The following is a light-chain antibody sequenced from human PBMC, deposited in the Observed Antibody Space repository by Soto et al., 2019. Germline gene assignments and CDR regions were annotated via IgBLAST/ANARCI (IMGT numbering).Light chain of an antibody. J-gene: IGKJ2*03. Sequence: DIQMTQSPSTLSASVGDRVTITCRASQSVRTWLAWYQQKPGKAPNLLIYKASSLESGVPSRFNGSGSETEVSLTIISLQPDDFATYYCQQYCSFSLYSFGQGTKVEIK. CDR2: KAS. CDR3: QQYCSFSLYS. CDR1: QSVRTW. V-gene: IGKV1-5*03.